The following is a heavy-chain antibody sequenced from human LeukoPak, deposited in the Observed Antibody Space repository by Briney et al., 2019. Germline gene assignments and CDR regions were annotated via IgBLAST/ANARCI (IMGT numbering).Heavy chain of an antibody. V-gene: IGHV3-21*01. CDR3: ARDPTQYLRYGHFDY. Sequence: GGSLRLSCAVSGFAFGSEAMNWVRQAPGKGLEWVSSINNVASHIYYAHSVKGRFTISRDNAKNSLNLQMNSLSDEDTAVYYCARDPTQYLRYGHFDYWGQGTLVTISS. D-gene: IGHD5/OR15-5a*01. CDR1: GFAFGSEA. CDR2: INNVASHI. J-gene: IGHJ4*02.